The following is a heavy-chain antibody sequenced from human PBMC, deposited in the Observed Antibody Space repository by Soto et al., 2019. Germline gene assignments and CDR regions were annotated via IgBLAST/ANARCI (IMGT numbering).Heavy chain of an antibody. CDR2: ISYDGSNK. CDR1: GFTFSSFG. J-gene: IGHJ6*02. V-gene: IGHV3-30*18. CDR3: AKSWGVGVNYYYYGMDV. D-gene: IGHD1-26*01. Sequence: GGSLRLSCSASGFTFSSFGMHWVRQAPGKGIEWVAVISYDGSNKYYADSVKGRFTISRDNSKNTLYLQMNSLRAEDTAVYYCAKSWGVGVNYYYYGMDVWGQGTTVTVS.